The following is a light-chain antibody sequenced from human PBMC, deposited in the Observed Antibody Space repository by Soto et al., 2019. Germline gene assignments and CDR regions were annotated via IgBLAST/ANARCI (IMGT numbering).Light chain of an antibody. CDR1: SSDVGGYNY. J-gene: IGLJ1*01. CDR3: SSDTSSSTLEV. Sequence: QSALTQPASVSGSPGQSITISCTGTSSDVGGYNYVSWYQQHPGKAPKLMIYDVSNRHSVVANRFSGSKSGNSASLTISGLQAEEGVDYVCSSDTSSSTLEVFGTGTKLTVL. CDR2: DVS. V-gene: IGLV2-14*01.